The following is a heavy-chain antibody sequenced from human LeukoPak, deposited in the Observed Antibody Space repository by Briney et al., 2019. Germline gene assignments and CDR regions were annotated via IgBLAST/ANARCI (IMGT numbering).Heavy chain of an antibody. CDR3: ASTYSNYYADVHWFDP. D-gene: IGHD4-11*01. CDR1: GGSISSDNYY. V-gene: IGHV4-30-4*01. CDR2: IYYSGST. Sequence: SETLSLTCTVSGGSISSDNYYWSWIRQPPGKGLEWIGYIYYSGSTYYNPSLKSRVTISVDTSKNQFSLKLSSVTAADTAVYYCASTYSNYYADVHWFDPWGQGTLVTVSS. J-gene: IGHJ5*02.